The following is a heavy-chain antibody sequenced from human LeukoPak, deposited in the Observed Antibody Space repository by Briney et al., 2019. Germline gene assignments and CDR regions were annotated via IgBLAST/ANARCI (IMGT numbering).Heavy chain of an antibody. V-gene: IGHV4-59*01. Sequence: SETLSLTCTVSGGSISSYYWSWIRQPPGKGLEWIGDIYYSGSTNYHPSLKSRVTISVDTSKNQFSLKLSSVTAADTAVYYCARDNPDYGDPPGYAFDIWGQGTMVTVSS. CDR1: GGSISSYY. J-gene: IGHJ3*02. CDR2: IYYSGST. CDR3: ARDNPDYGDPPGYAFDI. D-gene: IGHD4-17*01.